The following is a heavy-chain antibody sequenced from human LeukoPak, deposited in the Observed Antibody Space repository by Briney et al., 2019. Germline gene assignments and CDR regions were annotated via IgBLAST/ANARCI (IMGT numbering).Heavy chain of an antibody. J-gene: IGHJ4*02. CDR2: IRSSGGST. Sequence: GGSLRLSCAASGFTFSTYAMSWVRQAPGKRPEWVAGIRSSGGSTHYADSVKGRFTISRDNSKNSLYLQMSSLRAEDTAVYNCAKHAESFGDPVVDFWGQGTLVTVSS. D-gene: IGHD4-17*01. CDR3: AKHAESFGDPVVDF. V-gene: IGHV3-23*01. CDR1: GFTFSTYA.